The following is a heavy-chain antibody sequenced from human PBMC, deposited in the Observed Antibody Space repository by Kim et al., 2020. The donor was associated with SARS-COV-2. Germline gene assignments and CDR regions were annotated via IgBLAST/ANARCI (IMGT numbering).Heavy chain of an antibody. CDR1: GESFSGYY. CDR2: ISHSGNT. D-gene: IGHD3-3*01. V-gene: IGHV4-34*01. Sequence: SETLSLTCAVFGESFSGYYWTWVRRPPGKGLEWIGEISHSGNTNYNPSLKSRVTISSDTSKNQFSLKVTSVTAADTAVYYCARGRVGVVPSPILGLGPFWKYSYMDVWDRGATVTVSS. CDR3: ARGRVGVVPSPILGLGPFWKYSYMDV. J-gene: IGHJ6*03.